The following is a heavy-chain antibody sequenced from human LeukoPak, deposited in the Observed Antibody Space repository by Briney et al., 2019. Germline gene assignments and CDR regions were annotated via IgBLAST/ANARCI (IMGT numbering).Heavy chain of an antibody. CDR3: ARGFYDSRLNSNPFDF. V-gene: IGHV4-4*09. J-gene: IGHJ4*02. Sequence: SETLSLTCTVSGTSIITYYWSWIRQFPGKGLEWIGCVESSGFTGTNPSLGGRATISIDASKSQFSLRLTSVNAADTAVYYCARGFYDSRLNSNPFDFWGQGTLVTVSS. D-gene: IGHD5/OR15-5a*01. CDR2: VESSGFT. CDR1: GTSIITYY.